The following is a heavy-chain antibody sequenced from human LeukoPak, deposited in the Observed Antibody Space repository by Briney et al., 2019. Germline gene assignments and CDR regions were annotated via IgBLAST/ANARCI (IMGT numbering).Heavy chain of an antibody. J-gene: IGHJ6*03. CDR3: ARGGRDGYNYYYYYMDV. V-gene: IGHV5-51*01. Sequence: GESLKISCKGSGYSFTSYWIGWVRQMPGKGLEWMGFIYPGDSDTRYSPSFQGQVTISADKSISTAYLQWSSLKASDTAMYYCARGGRDGYNYYYYYMDVWGKGTTVTISS. CDR1: GYSFTSYW. D-gene: IGHD5-24*01. CDR2: IYPGDSDT.